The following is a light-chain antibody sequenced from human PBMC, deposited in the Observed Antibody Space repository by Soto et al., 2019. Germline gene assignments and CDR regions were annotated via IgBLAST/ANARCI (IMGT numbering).Light chain of an antibody. CDR3: QQYDASVT. V-gene: IGKV3D-20*01. CDR1: HTIASVY. Sequence: IVLTQSPASLSLSPGERATLSCGASHTIASVYLAWYQHKPGLAPSLLIYDTSIMATGIPDRFTGSAAWTDFTMTISRLETEDVGVYDCQQYDASVTCGGGNKVEIK. J-gene: IGKJ4*01. CDR2: DTS.